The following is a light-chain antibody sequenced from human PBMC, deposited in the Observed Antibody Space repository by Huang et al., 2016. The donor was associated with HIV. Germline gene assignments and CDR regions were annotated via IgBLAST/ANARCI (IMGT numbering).Light chain of an antibody. CDR2: DAS. CDR3: QQYDTLSRNT. V-gene: IGKV1-33*01. J-gene: IGKJ2*01. CDR1: QDIRNY. Sequence: EIQMTQSPSFLSASVGDRVTITCQASQDIRNYLNWYQQKPGKAPKLLIYDASNLQTAVPSRFNVSGSGTDFTFTITSLQPEDITTYYCQQYDTLSRNTFGHETKLQI.